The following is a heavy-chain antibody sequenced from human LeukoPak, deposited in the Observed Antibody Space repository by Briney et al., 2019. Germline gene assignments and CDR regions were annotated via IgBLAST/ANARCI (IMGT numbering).Heavy chain of an antibody. J-gene: IGHJ4*02. Sequence: GGSLRLSCAASGFTFSNYAMSWVRQAPGKGLEWVAAISSNGGTTYYADSVKGRFTISRDNSKNTLYLQMNSLRAEDAALYYCVKDLFCSSTSCYMFDYWGQGTLVIVSS. D-gene: IGHD2-2*02. CDR3: VKDLFCSSTSCYMFDY. V-gene: IGHV3-23*01. CDR1: GFTFSNYA. CDR2: ISSNGGTT.